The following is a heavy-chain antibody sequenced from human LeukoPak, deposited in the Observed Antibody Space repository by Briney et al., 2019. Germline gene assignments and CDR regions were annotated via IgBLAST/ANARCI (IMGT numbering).Heavy chain of an antibody. J-gene: IGHJ4*02. Sequence: GRSLRLSCAASGFTFSSYGMHWVRQAPGKGLEWVAVIWYDGSNKYYADSVKGRFTISRDNSKNTLYLQMNSLRAEDTAVYYCAKGGRIAADGLDYWGQGTLVTVSS. CDR3: AKGGRIAADGLDY. D-gene: IGHD6-13*01. CDR1: GFTFSSYG. CDR2: IWYDGSNK. V-gene: IGHV3-33*06.